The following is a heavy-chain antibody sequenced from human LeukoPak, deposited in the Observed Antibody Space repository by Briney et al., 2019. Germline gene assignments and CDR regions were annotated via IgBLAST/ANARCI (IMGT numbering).Heavy chain of an antibody. CDR1: GGSIGSYY. V-gene: IGHV4-4*07. D-gene: IGHD2-2*01. J-gene: IGHJ6*03. Sequence: SETLSLTCTVSGGSIGSYYWSWIRQPAGKGLEWIGRIYTSGSTNYNPSLKSRVTMSVDTSKNQFSLKLSSVTAADTAVYYCAASLGYCSSTSCYSYYYYMDVWGKGTTVTVSS. CDR3: AASLGYCSSTSCYSYYYYMDV. CDR2: IYTSGST.